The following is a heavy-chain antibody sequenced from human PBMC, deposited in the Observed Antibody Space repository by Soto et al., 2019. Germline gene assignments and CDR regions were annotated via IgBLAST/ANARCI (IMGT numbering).Heavy chain of an antibody. Sequence: DLEESGGGLVQPGGSLRLSCAASGFTFSSYWMNWVRQAPGKGLEWVANINQDGSEDNLLDSVKGRFTISRDNAKNSLFLQMNSLRVDDTAVYYCARTGDGHHDFLDYWGQGALVSVSS. J-gene: IGHJ4*02. D-gene: IGHD1-1*01. CDR1: GFTFSSYW. V-gene: IGHV3-7*01. CDR3: ARTGDGHHDFLDY. CDR2: INQDGSED.